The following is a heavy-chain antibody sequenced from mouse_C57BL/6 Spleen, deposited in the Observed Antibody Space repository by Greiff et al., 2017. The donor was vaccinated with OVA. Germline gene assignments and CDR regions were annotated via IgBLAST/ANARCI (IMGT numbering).Heavy chain of an antibody. V-gene: IGHV5-16*01. CDR3: ARENGGNYWYFDV. Sequence: EVMLVESEGGLVQPGSSMKLSCTASGFTFSDYYMAWVRQVPEKGLEWVANINYDGSSTYYLDSLKSRFIISRDNAKNILYLQMSSLKSEDTATYYCARENGGNYWYFDVWGTGTTVTVSS. CDR2: INYDGSST. CDR1: GFTFSDYY. D-gene: IGHD2-1*01. J-gene: IGHJ1*03.